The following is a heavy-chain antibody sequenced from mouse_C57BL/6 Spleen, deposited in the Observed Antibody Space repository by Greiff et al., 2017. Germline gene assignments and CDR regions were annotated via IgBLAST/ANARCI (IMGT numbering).Heavy chain of an antibody. V-gene: IGHV5-6*01. D-gene: IGHD1-1*01. J-gene: IGHJ3*01. CDR2: ISSGGSYT. CDR3: ARKDYYGSPFFAY. Sequence: EVKLMESGGDLVKPGGSLKLSCAASGFTFSSYGMSWVRQTPDKRLEWVATISSGGSYTYYPDSVKGRFTISRDNAKNTLYLQMSSLKSEDTAMYYCARKDYYGSPFFAYWGQGTLVTVSA. CDR1: GFTFSSYG.